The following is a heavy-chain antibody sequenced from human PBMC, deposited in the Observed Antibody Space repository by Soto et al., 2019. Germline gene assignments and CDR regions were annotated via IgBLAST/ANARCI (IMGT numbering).Heavy chain of an antibody. V-gene: IGHV1-69*13. CDR3: ARDREYDFWSGYFPVDP. D-gene: IGHD3-3*01. CDR1: GGTFSSYA. J-gene: IGHJ5*02. Sequence: SVKVSCRASGGTFSSYAISWVRQAPGQGLEWMGGIIPIFGTTNYAQKFQGRVTITGDASTSTAYMELSSLRSEDTAVYYCARDREYDFWSGYFPVDPWGQGTLVTVSS. CDR2: IIPIFGTT.